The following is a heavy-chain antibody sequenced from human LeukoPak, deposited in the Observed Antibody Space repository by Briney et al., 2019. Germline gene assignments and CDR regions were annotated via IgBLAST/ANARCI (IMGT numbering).Heavy chain of an antibody. Sequence: SETLSLTRTVSGGSISSGSYYWSWIRQPAGKGLEWNGRIYTRGSTNYNPSLKSRVTISVDTSKNQFSLKLSSVTAADTAVYYVARGWPFFYWGQGTLVTVSS. CDR2: IYTRGST. V-gene: IGHV4-61*02. D-gene: IGHD2-15*01. CDR1: GGSISSGSYY. J-gene: IGHJ4*02. CDR3: ARGWPFFY.